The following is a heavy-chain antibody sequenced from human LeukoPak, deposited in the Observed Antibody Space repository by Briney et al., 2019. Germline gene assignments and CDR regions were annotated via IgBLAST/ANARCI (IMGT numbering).Heavy chain of an antibody. CDR3: ARDSVLGYCSSTSCPTGYYYYMDV. CDR2: IYTSGST. CDR1: GGSISSYY. D-gene: IGHD2-2*01. J-gene: IGHJ6*03. Sequence: PSETLSLTCTVSGGSISSYYWSWIRQPAGKGLEWIGRIYTSGSTNYNPSLKSRVTMSVDTSKNQFSLKLSSVTAADTAVYYCARDSVLGYCSSTSCPTGYYYYMDVWGKGTTVTVSS. V-gene: IGHV4-4*07.